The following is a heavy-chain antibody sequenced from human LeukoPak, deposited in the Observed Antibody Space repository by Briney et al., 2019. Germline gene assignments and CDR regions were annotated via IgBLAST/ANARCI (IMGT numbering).Heavy chain of an antibody. Sequence: ASVKVSCKASGYTFTSYDINWVRQATGQGLEWMGWMNPNSGNTGYAQKFQGRVTITRNTSISTAYMELSSLRSEDTAVYYCARLVGDIEGYYYYYMDVWGKGTTVTVSS. CDR3: ARLVGDIEGYYYYYMDV. CDR2: MNPNSGNT. D-gene: IGHD1-26*01. J-gene: IGHJ6*03. CDR1: GYTFTSYD. V-gene: IGHV1-8*03.